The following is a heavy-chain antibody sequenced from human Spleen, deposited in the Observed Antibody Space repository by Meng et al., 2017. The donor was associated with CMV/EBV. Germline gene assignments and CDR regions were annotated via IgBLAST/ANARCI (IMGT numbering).Heavy chain of an antibody. D-gene: IGHD1-20*01. CDR2: IRYDGSNK. J-gene: IGHJ4*02. CDR3: AKDDNWNGNY. Sequence: GASLKISCSASEFTVSSNYMTWVRQAPGKGLEWVAFIRYDGSNKYYADSVKGRFTISRDNSKNTLYLQMNSLRAEDTAVYYCAKDDNWNGNYWGQGTLVTVSS. V-gene: IGHV3-30*02. CDR1: EFTVSSNY.